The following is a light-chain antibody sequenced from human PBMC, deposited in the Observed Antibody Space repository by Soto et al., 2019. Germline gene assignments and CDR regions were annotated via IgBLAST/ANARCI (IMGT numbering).Light chain of an antibody. CDR2: EVS. CDR3: SSYAYSNNFGVV. CDR1: SSDVGGYNY. J-gene: IGLJ2*01. V-gene: IGLV2-8*01. Sequence: QSVLTQPPSASGSPGQSVTISCTGTSSDVGGYNYVSWYQQHPGKAPKLMIYEVSKRPSGVPDRFSGSKSGNTASLTVSGLQAEDEADYYCSSYAYSNNFGVVFGGGTKLTVL.